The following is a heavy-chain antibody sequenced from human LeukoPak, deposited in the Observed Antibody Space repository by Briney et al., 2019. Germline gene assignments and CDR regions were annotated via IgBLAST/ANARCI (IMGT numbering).Heavy chain of an antibody. D-gene: IGHD2-21*02. CDR2: ISGGGDIT. Sequence: GGSLRLSCAASGFNFPNHAMSWVRQTPAKGLEWVSAISGGGDITYYADSVTGRFTISRDNSKDTLFLQMHSLRPGDTAVYYCVREDTPATANYWGQGTLVTISS. CDR3: VREDTPATANY. CDR1: GFNFPNHA. V-gene: IGHV3-23*01. J-gene: IGHJ4*02.